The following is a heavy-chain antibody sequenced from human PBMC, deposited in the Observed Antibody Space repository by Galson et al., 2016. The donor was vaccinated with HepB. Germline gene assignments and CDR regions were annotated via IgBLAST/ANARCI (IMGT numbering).Heavy chain of an antibody. CDR1: GYTFTIYG. Sequence: SGYTFTIYGISWVRQAPGQGLEWMGWITTVTGNTNYAQKFQGRVTMTTDTSTNTAYMELRSLRSDDTAVYYCARARDYYFYSMDVWGQGTTVTVSS. V-gene: IGHV1-18*01. CDR2: ITTVTGNT. J-gene: IGHJ6*02. CDR3: ARARDYYFYSMDV.